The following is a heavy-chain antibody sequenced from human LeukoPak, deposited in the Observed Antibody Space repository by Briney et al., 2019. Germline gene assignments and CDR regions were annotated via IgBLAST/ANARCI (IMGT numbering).Heavy chain of an antibody. J-gene: IGHJ5*02. CDR1: GFSFSAYG. D-gene: IGHD2-2*01. CDR3: AKLYCSSTSCYKRNNWFDP. CDR2: IRYDGSNK. V-gene: IGHV3-30*02. Sequence: GGSLRLSCVASGFSFSAYGMHWVRQAPGKGLEWVAFIRYDGSNKYYADSVKGRFTISRDNSKNTLYLQMNSLRAEDTAVYYCAKLYCSSTSCYKRNNWFDPWGQGTLVTVSS.